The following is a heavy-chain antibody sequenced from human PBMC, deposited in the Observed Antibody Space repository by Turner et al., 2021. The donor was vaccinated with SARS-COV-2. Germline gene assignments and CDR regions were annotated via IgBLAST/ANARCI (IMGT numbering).Heavy chain of an antibody. CDR2: ISSSSIYI. CDR3: ARGDDFWSGYYFYGMDV. D-gene: IGHD3-3*01. J-gene: IGHJ6*02. V-gene: IGHV3-21*01. CDR1: GFTFSSYS. Sequence: EVQLVESGGGLVKPGGYLRLSCAAFGFTFSSYSMNWVRQAPGKGLEWVSSISSSSIYIYYADSVKGRFTISRDNAKNSLYRQMNSLRAEDTAVYYCARGDDFWSGYYFYGMDVWGQGTTVTVSS.